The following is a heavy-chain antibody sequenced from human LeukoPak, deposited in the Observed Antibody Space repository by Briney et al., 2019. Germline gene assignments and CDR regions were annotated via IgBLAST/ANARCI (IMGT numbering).Heavy chain of an antibody. J-gene: IGHJ4*02. D-gene: IGHD1-1*01. CDR2: IYTSGST. V-gene: IGHV4-4*07. Sequence: SETLSLTCAVYGGSFSGYYWSWIRQPAGKGLEWIGRIYTSGSTNYNPSLKSRVTMSVDTSKNQFSLKLSSVTAADTAVYYCARDRYGGIIDSWGQGTLVSVSS. CDR1: GGSFSGYY. CDR3: ARDRYGGIIDS.